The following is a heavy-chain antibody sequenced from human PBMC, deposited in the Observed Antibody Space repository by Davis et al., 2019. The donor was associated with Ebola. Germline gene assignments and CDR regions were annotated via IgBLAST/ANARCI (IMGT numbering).Heavy chain of an antibody. V-gene: IGHV3-74*01. Sequence: GESLKISCAASGFTFSSYWMHWVRQAPGKGLVWVSRINSDGSSTSYADSVKGRFTISRDNAKNTLYLQMNSLRAEDTAVYYCARFQGAGIGYYGMDVWGQGTTVTVSS. CDR3: ARFQGAGIGYYGMDV. J-gene: IGHJ6*02. D-gene: IGHD6-19*01. CDR1: GFTFSSYW. CDR2: INSDGSST.